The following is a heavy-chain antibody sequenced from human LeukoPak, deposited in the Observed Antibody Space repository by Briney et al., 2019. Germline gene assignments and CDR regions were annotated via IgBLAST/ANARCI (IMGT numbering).Heavy chain of an antibody. Sequence: PGGSLRLSCAASGFTVSSNYMSWVRQAPGKGLEWVSVIYSGGSTYYADSVKGRFTISRDNSKNTLYLQMNSLRAEDTAVYYCAKWSAHVHFDYWGQGTLVTVSS. CDR2: IYSGGST. D-gene: IGHD2-8*01. V-gene: IGHV3-53*05. CDR3: AKWSAHVHFDY. J-gene: IGHJ4*02. CDR1: GFTVSSNY.